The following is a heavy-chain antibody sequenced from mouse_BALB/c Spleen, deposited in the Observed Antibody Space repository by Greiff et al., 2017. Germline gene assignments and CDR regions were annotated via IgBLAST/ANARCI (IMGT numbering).Heavy chain of an antibody. CDR3: ARDGHYYGAGY. CDR1: GFTFSSYG. CDR2: INSNGGST. V-gene: IGHV5-6-3*01. J-gene: IGHJ2*01. Sequence: EVHLVESGGGLVQPGGSLKLSCAASGFTFSSYGMSWVRQTPDKRLELVATINSNGGSTYYPDSVKGRFTISRDNAKNTLYLQMSSLKSEDTAMYYCARDGHYYGAGYWGQGTTLTVSS. D-gene: IGHD1-2*01.